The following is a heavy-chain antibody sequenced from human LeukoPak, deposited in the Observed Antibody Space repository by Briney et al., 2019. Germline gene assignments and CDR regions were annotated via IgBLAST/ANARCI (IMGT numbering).Heavy chain of an antibody. CDR3: AKARDYDILTGSHFDY. CDR2: ISGSGGST. J-gene: IGHJ4*02. CDR1: GFTFSSYA. V-gene: IGHV3-23*01. D-gene: IGHD3-9*01. Sequence: GGSLRLSCAASGFTFSSYAMSWVRQAPGKGLEWVSAISGSGGSTYYADSVKGQFTISRDNSKNTLYLQMNSLRAEDTAVYYCAKARDYDILTGSHFDYWGQGTLVTVSS.